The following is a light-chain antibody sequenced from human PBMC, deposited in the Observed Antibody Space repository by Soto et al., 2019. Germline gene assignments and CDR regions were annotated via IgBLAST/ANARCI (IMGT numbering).Light chain of an antibody. CDR2: SSN. Sequence: QSVLTPPPSASGTPGQRVTISCSGSRSNIGSNTVNWYQQLPGTAPKLLIYSSNQRPSGVPDRFSGSKSGTSASLAISGLQSEDEADYYCAAWDDSLNGYVFGTGTRSPS. J-gene: IGLJ1*01. V-gene: IGLV1-44*01. CDR1: RSNIGSNT. CDR3: AAWDDSLNGYV.